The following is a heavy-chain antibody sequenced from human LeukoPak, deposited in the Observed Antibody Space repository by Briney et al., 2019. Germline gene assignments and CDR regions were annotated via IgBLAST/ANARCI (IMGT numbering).Heavy chain of an antibody. Sequence: GPTLVNPTQTLTLTCTFSGFSLNARGVGVGWIRQPPGRALEWLALIYWDDDRRYSPSLNSRLTITKDTSKNQVVLTMTNMDPVDTATYFCARRKNYYDSSVFDNWGQGTLVTVSS. CDR1: GFSLNARGVG. CDR3: ARRKNYYDSSVFDN. J-gene: IGHJ4*02. D-gene: IGHD3-22*01. CDR2: IYWDDDR. V-gene: IGHV2-5*02.